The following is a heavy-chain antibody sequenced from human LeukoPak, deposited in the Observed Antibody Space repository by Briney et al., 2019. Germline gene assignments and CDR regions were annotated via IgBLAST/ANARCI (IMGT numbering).Heavy chain of an antibody. CDR2: IRSAVETT. V-gene: IGHV3-23*01. CDR3: AKHFCTGLDCSLFDS. D-gene: IGHD3/OR15-3a*01. J-gene: IGHJ4*02. CDR1: GGSISSSH. Sequence: ETLSLTCAVSGGSISSSHWWSWVRQAPGKGLEWISGIRSAVETTHYADSVKGRFIISRDNSKNALSLQLNNLRPEDTALYYCAKHFCTGLDCSLFDSWGQGTLVTVSS.